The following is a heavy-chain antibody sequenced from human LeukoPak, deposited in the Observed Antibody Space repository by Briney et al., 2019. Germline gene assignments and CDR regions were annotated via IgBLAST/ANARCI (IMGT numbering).Heavy chain of an antibody. CDR1: GFTFTSSA. Sequence: GASVKVSCKASGFTFTSSAMQWVRQARGQRVEWIGWIVVGSGNTNYAQKFQERVTFTRDMSTSTAYRELSSLRSEDTAVYYCAADLQEYSSSPNAFDYWGQGTLVTVSS. D-gene: IGHD6-6*01. V-gene: IGHV1-58*02. J-gene: IGHJ4*02. CDR3: AADLQEYSSSPNAFDY. CDR2: IVVGSGNT.